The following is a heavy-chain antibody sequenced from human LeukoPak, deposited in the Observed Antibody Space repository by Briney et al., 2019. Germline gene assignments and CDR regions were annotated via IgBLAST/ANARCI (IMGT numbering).Heavy chain of an antibody. CDR2: ISYSGNT. D-gene: IGHD2-15*01. J-gene: IGHJ3*02. Sequence: SETLSLTCTVSGGSIISSDYHWGWVRQPPGKGLGWIGTISYSGNTDYNPSLRSRVTISVDTSNNQFSLRLGSVTAADTAVYHCARHCCSGPAKRVFDIWGQGTMVTVSS. CDR1: GGSIISSDYH. CDR3: ARHCCSGPAKRVFDI. V-gene: IGHV4-39*01.